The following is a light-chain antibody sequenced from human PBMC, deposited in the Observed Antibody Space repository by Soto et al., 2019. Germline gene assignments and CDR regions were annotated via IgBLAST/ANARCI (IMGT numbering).Light chain of an antibody. J-gene: IGLJ2*01. CDR1: TSNIGINY. V-gene: IGLV1-51*01. CDR3: GTWDTSLSVVV. CDR2: DNN. Sequence: QSVLTQPPSVSAAPAQKVTISCSGSTSNIGINYVSWYQLLPGTAPKLLIYDNNQRPSGIPDRFSGSKSGTSATLGITGRQTGDEADYYCGTWDTSLSVVVFGGGTKLTVL.